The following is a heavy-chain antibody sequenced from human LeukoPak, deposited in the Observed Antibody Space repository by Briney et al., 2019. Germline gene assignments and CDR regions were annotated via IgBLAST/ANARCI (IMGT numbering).Heavy chain of an antibody. V-gene: IGHV4-59*08. CDR1: GGSISSYY. Sequence: SETLSLTCTVSGGSISSYYWSWIRQPPGKGLEWIGYIYYSGGTNYNPSLKSRVTISVDTSKNQFSLKLSSVTAADTAVYYCARRGGYSSSNYYYYGMDVWGQGTTVTVSS. D-gene: IGHD6-13*01. CDR2: IYYSGGT. CDR3: ARRGGYSSSNYYYYGMDV. J-gene: IGHJ6*02.